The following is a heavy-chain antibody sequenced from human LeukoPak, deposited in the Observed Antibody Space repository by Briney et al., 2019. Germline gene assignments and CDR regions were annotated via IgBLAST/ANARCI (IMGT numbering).Heavy chain of an antibody. D-gene: IGHD3-22*01. J-gene: IGHJ3*02. CDR3: ARGPYSYDSSGAFDI. CDR1: GGSISSSNW. V-gene: IGHV4-4*02. Sequence: PSGTLSLTCAVSGGSISSSNWWSWVRQPPGKGLEWIGEIYHSESTKYNPSLKSRVSISVDKSKNQFSLKLSSVTAADTAVYFCARGPYSYDSSGAFDIWGQGTMVTVSS. CDR2: IYHSEST.